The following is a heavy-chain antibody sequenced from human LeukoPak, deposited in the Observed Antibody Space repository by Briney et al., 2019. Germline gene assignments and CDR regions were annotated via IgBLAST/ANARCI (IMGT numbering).Heavy chain of an antibody. Sequence: SETLSLTCTVSGYSMSSGYYWSWIRQPPGKGLEWIGYIYYSGSTNYNPSLKSRVTISVDTSKNQFSLKLSSVTAADTAVYYCARDAYDYGDYHHAFDIWGQGTMVTVSS. V-gene: IGHV4-61*01. D-gene: IGHD4-17*01. CDR1: GYSMSSGYY. J-gene: IGHJ3*02. CDR3: ARDAYDYGDYHHAFDI. CDR2: IYYSGST.